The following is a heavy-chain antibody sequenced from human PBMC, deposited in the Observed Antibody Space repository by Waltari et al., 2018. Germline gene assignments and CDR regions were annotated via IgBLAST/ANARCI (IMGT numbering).Heavy chain of an antibody. CDR2: IYYSGST. D-gene: IGHD3-22*01. J-gene: IGHJ4*02. V-gene: IGHV4-39*01. CDR1: GGSISSSSYY. CDR3: VRHPGHYYDSSDHFDY. Sequence: QLQLQESGPGLVKPSETLSLTCTVSGGSISSSSYYWGWIRQPPGKGLEWIGSIYYSGSTYYNPSLKSRVTISVDTSKNQFSLKLSSVTAADTAVYYCVRHPGHYYDSSDHFDYWGQGTLVTVSS.